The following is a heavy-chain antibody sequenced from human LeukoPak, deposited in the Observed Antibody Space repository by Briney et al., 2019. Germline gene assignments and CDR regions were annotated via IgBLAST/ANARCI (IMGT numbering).Heavy chain of an antibody. CDR3: ARSTPPWGYGDYEGLLDY. J-gene: IGHJ4*02. CDR2: IYPGDSDA. CDR1: GYSFTSYW. Sequence: GESLKISCKGSGYSFTSYWIGWVRQMPGKGLEWMGIIYPGDSDARYSPSFQGQVTISADKSISTAYLQWSSLKASDTAMYYCARSTPPWGYGDYEGLLDYWGQGTLVTVSS. D-gene: IGHD4-17*01. V-gene: IGHV5-51*01.